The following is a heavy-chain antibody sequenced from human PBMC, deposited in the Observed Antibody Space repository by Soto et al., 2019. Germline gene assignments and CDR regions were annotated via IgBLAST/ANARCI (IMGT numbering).Heavy chain of an antibody. CDR2: ISYDGSNK. J-gene: IGHJ4*02. Sequence: PGGSLRLSCAASVFTFSSYSMNWVRQAPGKGLEWVAVISYDGSNKYYADSVKGRFTISRDNSKNTLYLQMNSLRAEDTAVYYCAKDQVFQITMVRGVIYWYFDYWGQGTLVTVSS. V-gene: IGHV3-30*18. CDR1: VFTFSSYS. CDR3: AKDQVFQITMVRGVIYWYFDY. D-gene: IGHD3-10*01.